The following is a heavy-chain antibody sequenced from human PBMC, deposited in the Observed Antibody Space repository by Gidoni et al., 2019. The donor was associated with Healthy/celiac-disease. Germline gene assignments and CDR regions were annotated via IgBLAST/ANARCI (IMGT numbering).Heavy chain of an antibody. J-gene: IGHJ4*02. D-gene: IGHD3-22*01. Sequence: QVQLVQSGAEVKKPGASVKVSCKASGYTFTSYGISWVRQAPGQGLEWMGWISAYNGNTNYAQKLQGRVTMTTDTSTSTAYMELRSLRSDDTAVYYCARDGFTYYYDSSGYYTGNGDYWGQGTLVTVSS. CDR3: ARDGFTYYYDSSGYYTGNGDY. CDR1: GYTFTSYG. V-gene: IGHV1-18*01. CDR2: ISAYNGNT.